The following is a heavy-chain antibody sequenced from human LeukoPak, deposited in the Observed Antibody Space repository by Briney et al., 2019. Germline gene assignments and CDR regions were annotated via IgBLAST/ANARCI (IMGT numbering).Heavy chain of an antibody. CDR1: GGSFSGYY. Sequence: SETLSLTCAVYGGSFSGYYWSWIRQPPGKGLEWIGEINHSGSTNYNPSLKSRVTISVDTSKNQFSLKLSSVTAADTAVYYCARGQNRLRPYYYYYMDVWGKGTTLTVSS. CDR2: INHSGST. CDR3: ARGQNRLRPYYYYYMDV. V-gene: IGHV4-34*01. J-gene: IGHJ6*03. D-gene: IGHD3-3*01.